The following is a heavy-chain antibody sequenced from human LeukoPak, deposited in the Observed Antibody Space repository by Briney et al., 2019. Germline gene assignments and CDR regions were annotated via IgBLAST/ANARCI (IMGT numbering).Heavy chain of an antibody. D-gene: IGHD1-26*01. CDR3: ARDVVGSLDY. V-gene: IGHV3-7*01. CDR1: GFTFSSYW. Sequence: PGGSLRLSCAASGFTFSSYWTAWVRQAPGKGLEWVANIKGDESARHQADSVKGRFTISRDNTRNSLYLQMTNLRGDDTAVYYCARDVVGSLDYWGQGTLVTVSS. J-gene: IGHJ4*02. CDR2: IKGDESAR.